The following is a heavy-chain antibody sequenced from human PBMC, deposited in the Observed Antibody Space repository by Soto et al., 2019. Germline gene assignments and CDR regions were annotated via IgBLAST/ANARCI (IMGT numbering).Heavy chain of an antibody. CDR3: ARVVPGAEAWFGP. V-gene: IGHV1-18*01. J-gene: IGHJ5*02. CDR1: GGTFGNHA. CDR2: ISLYSDGT. D-gene: IGHD2-2*01. Sequence: ASVKVSCKASGGTFGNHAITWVRQAPGQPLEWLGWISLYSDGTNYAQKFQGRVSMTTDTSTTTAYMELRSLRSDDTAVYYCARVVPGAEAWFGPWGQRTLVTVSS.